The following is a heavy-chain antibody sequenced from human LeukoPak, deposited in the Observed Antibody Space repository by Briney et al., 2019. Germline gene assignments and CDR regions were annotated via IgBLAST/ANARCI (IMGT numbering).Heavy chain of an antibody. D-gene: IGHD6-19*01. CDR2: TYYRSKWYN. CDR1: GDSVSSNSAA. Sequence: SQTLSLTCAISGDSVSSNSAAWNWIRQSPSRGLEWLRRTYYRSKWYNDYAVSVQSRLTISPDTSKNQFSLQLNSVTPEDTAVYYCARVGSGGYTSPHYFAHWGQGTVVTVSS. CDR3: ARVGSGGYTSPHYFAH. V-gene: IGHV6-1*01. J-gene: IGHJ4*02.